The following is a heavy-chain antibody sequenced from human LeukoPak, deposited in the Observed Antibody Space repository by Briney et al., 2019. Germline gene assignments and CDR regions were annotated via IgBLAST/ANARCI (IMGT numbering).Heavy chain of an antibody. Sequence: SGGSLRLSCAASGFTFSSYAMHWVRQAPGKGLEWVAVISYDGSNKYYADSVKGRFTISRDNSKNTLYLQMNSLRAEDTAVYYCARSVWELPDYWGQGTLVTVSS. J-gene: IGHJ4*02. D-gene: IGHD1-26*01. CDR1: GFTFSSYA. CDR3: ARSVWELPDY. CDR2: ISYDGSNK. V-gene: IGHV3-30*04.